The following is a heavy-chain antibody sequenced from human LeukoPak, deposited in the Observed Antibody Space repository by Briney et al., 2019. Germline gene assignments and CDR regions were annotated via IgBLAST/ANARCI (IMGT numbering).Heavy chain of an antibody. J-gene: IGHJ4*02. CDR3: ARDREDIVVVPARFDY. Sequence: GGSLRLSCAASGFTVSSNYMSWVRQAPGKGLEWVSVIYSGGSTYYADSVKGRFTISRDNSKNTLYLQMNSLRAEDTAVYYCARDREDIVVVPARFDYWGQGTLVTVSS. V-gene: IGHV3-66*01. CDR1: GFTVSSNY. D-gene: IGHD2-2*01. CDR2: IYSGGST.